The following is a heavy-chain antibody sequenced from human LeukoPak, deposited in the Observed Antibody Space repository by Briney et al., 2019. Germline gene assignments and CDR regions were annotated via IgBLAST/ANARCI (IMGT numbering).Heavy chain of an antibody. CDR3: ASRYRVGF. CDR2: IDTSGTTT. D-gene: IGHD2-2*02. J-gene: IGHJ4*02. V-gene: IGHV3-11*01. CDR1: GFTFGNFY. Sequence: GGSLRLSCAASGFTFGNFYMHWIRQAPGKGLECVSYIDTSGTTTYYADSVKGRFTISRDNARNSLYLQMNSLRAEDTAVYYCASRYRVGFWGQGTLVTVSS.